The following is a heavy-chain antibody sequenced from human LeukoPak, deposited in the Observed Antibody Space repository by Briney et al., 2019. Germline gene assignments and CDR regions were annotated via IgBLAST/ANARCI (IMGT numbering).Heavy chain of an antibody. V-gene: IGHV1-18*01. CDR1: GYTFTSYG. CDR3: ARDNSVRDEAWWFNP. J-gene: IGHJ5*02. Sequence: ASVKVSCKASGYTFTSYGISWVRQAPGQGLEWMGWISAYNGNTNYAQKLQGRVTMTRDMSTSTDYLELSSLRSEDTAVYYCARDNSVRDEAWWFNPWGQGTLVTVSS. D-gene: IGHD5-24*01. CDR2: ISAYNGNT.